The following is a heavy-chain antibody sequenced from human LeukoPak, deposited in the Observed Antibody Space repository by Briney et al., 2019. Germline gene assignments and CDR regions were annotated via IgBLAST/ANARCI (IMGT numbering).Heavy chain of an antibody. CDR3: ARGELRYFDWFYDAFDI. CDR1: GGSFSGYY. D-gene: IGHD3-9*01. CDR2: INHSGST. Sequence: SETLSLTCAVYGGSFSGYYWSWIRQPPGKGLEWIGEINHSGSTNYNPSLKSRVTISVDTSKNQFSLKLSSVTAVDTAVYYCARGELRYFDWFYDAFDIWGQGTMVTVSS. V-gene: IGHV4-34*01. J-gene: IGHJ3*02.